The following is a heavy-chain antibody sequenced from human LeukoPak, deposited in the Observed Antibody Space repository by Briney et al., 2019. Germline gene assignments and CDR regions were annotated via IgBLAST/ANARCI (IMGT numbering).Heavy chain of an antibody. Sequence: SGTLSLTCAVSGGSISSSNLWSWVRQPPGKGLEWIGEIYHSGNTNYNPSLKSRVTISVDKSKNQFSLKLTSVTAADTAMYYCARVQDYYDSSRFDYWDQGTLVTVSS. D-gene: IGHD3-22*01. V-gene: IGHV4-4*02. CDR2: IYHSGNT. CDR1: GGSISSSNL. CDR3: ARVQDYYDSSRFDY. J-gene: IGHJ4*02.